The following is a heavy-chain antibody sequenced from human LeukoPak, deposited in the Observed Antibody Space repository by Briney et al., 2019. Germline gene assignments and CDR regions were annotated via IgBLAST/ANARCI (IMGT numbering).Heavy chain of an antibody. V-gene: IGHV4-59*01. CDR3: ARGSRDGYNHFDY. Sequence: SETLSLTCTISGGSITSYHCSWIRQPPGQGLESIGYIYYSGSTNYNPSLKSRVTISVDTSKNQFSLNLRSVTAADTAVYYCARGSRDGYNHFDYWGQGTLVTVSS. D-gene: IGHD5-24*01. J-gene: IGHJ4*02. CDR1: GGSITSYH. CDR2: IYYSGST.